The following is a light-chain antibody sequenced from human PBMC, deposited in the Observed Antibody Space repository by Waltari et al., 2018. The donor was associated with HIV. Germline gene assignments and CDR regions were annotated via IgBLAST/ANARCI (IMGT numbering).Light chain of an antibody. Sequence: QSALTQPPSASGSPGQSVTISCTGTSNDVGGSNYVSWYQQPPGKAPKHMIYEVSERPSGVPARFSGAKSGNTASLTVSGLQAEDEADYYCSSNSGGNNCDVVFGGGTKLTVL. CDR1: SNDVGGSNY. V-gene: IGLV2-8*01. J-gene: IGLJ2*01. CDR3: SSNSGGNNCDVV. CDR2: EVS.